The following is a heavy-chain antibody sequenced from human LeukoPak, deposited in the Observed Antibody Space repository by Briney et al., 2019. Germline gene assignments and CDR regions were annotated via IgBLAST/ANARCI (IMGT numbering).Heavy chain of an antibody. J-gene: IGHJ3*02. Sequence: PSETLSLTCTVSGGSISSYYWSWIRQPPGKGLEWIGYIYYSGSTNYNPSLKSRVTISVDTSKNQFSLKLSSVTAADTAVYYCARDFGPEYYDILTGYYNDAFDIWGQGTMVTVSS. CDR1: GGSISSYY. CDR2: IYYSGST. V-gene: IGHV4-59*01. CDR3: ARDFGPEYYDILTGYYNDAFDI. D-gene: IGHD3-9*01.